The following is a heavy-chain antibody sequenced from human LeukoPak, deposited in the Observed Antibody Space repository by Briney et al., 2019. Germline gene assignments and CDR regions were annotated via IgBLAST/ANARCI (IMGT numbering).Heavy chain of an antibody. J-gene: IGHJ3*01. CDR1: GFTFDDFV. Sequence: GGSLRLSCAASGFTFDDFVMHWVRQAPGKGLEWVSGISWNSGNMGYADSMKGRFTTSRDNAKNSLYLQMNSLRTEDTALYHCAKEVGGNDAFDLWGQGTMVTVSS. D-gene: IGHD2-2*01. CDR2: ISWNSGNM. CDR3: AKEVGGNDAFDL. V-gene: IGHV3-9*01.